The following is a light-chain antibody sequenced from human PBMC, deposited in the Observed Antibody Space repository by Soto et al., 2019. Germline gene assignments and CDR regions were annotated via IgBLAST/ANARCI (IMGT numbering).Light chain of an antibody. CDR2: GAS. CDR3: QQSFSALFT. V-gene: IGKV1-39*01. J-gene: IGKJ5*01. Sequence: DIQMTQSPSSLSASVEDRVIITCRASQSISNHLNWYQQKPGKAPRLLIYGASTLQRGVPARFSGSGSGTDFTLSISSLLPEDSATYYCQQSFSALFTFGQGTRLEIK. CDR1: QSISNH.